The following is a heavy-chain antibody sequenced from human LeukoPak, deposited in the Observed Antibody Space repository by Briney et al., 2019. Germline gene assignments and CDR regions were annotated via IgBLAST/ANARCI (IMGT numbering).Heavy chain of an antibody. V-gene: IGHV4-39*07. CDR3: ARGAAMIVVVTPFDI. J-gene: IGHJ3*02. CDR2: IYYTGST. CDR1: GGSISSRTYY. D-gene: IGHD3-22*01. Sequence: SETLSLTCTVSGGSISSRTYYWGWIRQPPGKGLEWIGSIYYTGSTFYNPSLKSRVTISVDTSKNQFSLKLSSVTAADTAVYYCARGAAMIVVVTPFDIWGQGTMVTVSS.